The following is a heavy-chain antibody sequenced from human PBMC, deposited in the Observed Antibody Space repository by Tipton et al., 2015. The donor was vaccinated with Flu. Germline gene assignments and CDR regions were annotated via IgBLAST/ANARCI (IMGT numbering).Heavy chain of an antibody. J-gene: IGHJ4*02. D-gene: IGHD3-16*02. CDR3: AKDIRYIEYYFDY. CDR2: ISYDGSNK. CDR1: GFTFSSFG. Sequence: SLRLSCAASGFTFSSFGMHWVRQAPGRGLEWVAIISYDGSNKHYADSVKGRFTISRDNFKNTLYLQMNSLRAEDTAVYYCAKDIRYIEYYFDYWGQGSLVTVSS. V-gene: IGHV3-30*18.